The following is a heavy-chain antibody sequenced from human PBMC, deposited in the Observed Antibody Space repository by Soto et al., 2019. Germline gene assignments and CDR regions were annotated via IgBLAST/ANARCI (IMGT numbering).Heavy chain of an antibody. CDR2: INPIGGST. Sequence: QVQLVQSGAEVKKPGDSVKVSCKASGYTFTSYYMQWVRQAPGQGLEWMGMINPIGGSTAYAQKFQGRATMTRDTSTSTVYMELSSLRSEDTAVYYCARDASPGYFDYWGQGTLVTVSS. V-gene: IGHV1-46*01. J-gene: IGHJ4*02. CDR1: GYTFTSYY. CDR3: ARDASPGYFDY.